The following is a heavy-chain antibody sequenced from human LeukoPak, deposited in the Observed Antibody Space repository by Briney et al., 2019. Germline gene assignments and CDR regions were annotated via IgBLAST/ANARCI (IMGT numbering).Heavy chain of an antibody. CDR2: INTNTGNP. CDR3: ARETSMYGLIAAAGTGFDY. Sequence: GESLKISCKASGYTFTSYAMNWVRQAPGQGLEWMGWINTNTGNPTYAQGFTGRFVFSLDTSVSTAYLQISSLKAEDTAVYYCARETSMYGLIAAAGTGFDYWGQGTLVTVSS. V-gene: IGHV7-4-1*02. J-gene: IGHJ4*02. D-gene: IGHD6-13*01. CDR1: GYTFTSYA.